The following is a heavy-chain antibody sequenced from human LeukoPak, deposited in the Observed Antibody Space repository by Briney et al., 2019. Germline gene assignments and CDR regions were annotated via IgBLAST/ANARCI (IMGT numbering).Heavy chain of an antibody. V-gene: IGHV3-30-3*01. D-gene: IGHD4-17*01. J-gene: IGHJ4*02. CDR2: ISYDGSNK. Sequence: PGRSLRLACAASGFSFSTYDMHWVRQAPGKGLEWVAFISYDGSNKYYADSVKGRFTISRDTPKNTLYLQMNSLRAEDTALYYCARDGPPATVTGLKDSNFAYWGQGTLVTVSS. CDR3: ARDGPPATVTGLKDSNFAY. CDR1: GFSFSTYD.